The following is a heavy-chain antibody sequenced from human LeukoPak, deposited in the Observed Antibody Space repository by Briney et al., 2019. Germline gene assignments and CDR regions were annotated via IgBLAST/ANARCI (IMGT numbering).Heavy chain of an antibody. CDR1: GFTFSSYG. CDR2: IRYDGSNK. Sequence: GGSLRLSCAASGFTFSSYGMHWVRQAPGKGLEWVAFIRYDGSNKYYADSVKGRFTISRDNSKNTLYLQMNSLRAEDTAVYYCAKSPLEWELRLFDYWGQGTLVTVSS. CDR3: AKSPLEWELRLFDY. D-gene: IGHD1-26*01. J-gene: IGHJ4*02. V-gene: IGHV3-30*02.